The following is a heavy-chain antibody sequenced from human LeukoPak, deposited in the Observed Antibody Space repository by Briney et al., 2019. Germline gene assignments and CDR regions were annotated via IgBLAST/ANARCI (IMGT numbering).Heavy chain of an antibody. D-gene: IGHD6-13*01. CDR1: GGSISSYY. Sequence: SETLSLTCTVSGGSISSYYWSWIRQPPGKGLEWIGYIYYSGSTNYNPSLKSRVTISVDTSKNQFSLKLSSVTAADTAVYYCARGWSSRYAFDIWGQGTMVTVSS. CDR2: IYYSGST. J-gene: IGHJ3*02. V-gene: IGHV4-59*01. CDR3: ARGWSSRYAFDI.